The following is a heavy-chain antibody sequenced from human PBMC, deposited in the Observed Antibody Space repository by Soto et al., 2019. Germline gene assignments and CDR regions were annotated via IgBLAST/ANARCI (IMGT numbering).Heavy chain of an antibody. J-gene: IGHJ6*02. CDR1: GYTFTTYD. V-gene: IGHV1-8*01. CDR3: ARGVDAGVDV. Sequence: QVQLVQSGAEVTKPGASVKVSCRASGYTFTTYDINWVRQATGQGLEWMGWMSPNSGATGYAQKFQGRVTMTRDTSTSTAYMELSNRRSEDTAIYYCARGVDAGVDVWGQGTTVTVSS. D-gene: IGHD1-1*01. CDR2: MSPNSGAT.